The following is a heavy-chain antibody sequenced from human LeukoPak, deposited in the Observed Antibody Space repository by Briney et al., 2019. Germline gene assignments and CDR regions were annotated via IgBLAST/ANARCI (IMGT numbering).Heavy chain of an antibody. V-gene: IGHV3-23*01. CDR1: GFTFSSYA. CDR2: ISGSGGST. CDR3: AKGGTYYYDSSGYYPDY. D-gene: IGHD3-22*01. J-gene: IGHJ4*02. Sequence: PGGSLRLSCAASGFTFSSYAMSWVRQAPGKGLEWVSAISGSGGSTYYADSVKGRFTISRDNSKNTLYLQMNSLRAEDTAVYCCAKGGTYYYDSSGYYPDYWGQGTLVTVSS.